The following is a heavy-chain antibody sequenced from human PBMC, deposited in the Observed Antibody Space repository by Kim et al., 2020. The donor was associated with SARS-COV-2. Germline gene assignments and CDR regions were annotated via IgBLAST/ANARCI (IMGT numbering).Heavy chain of an antibody. D-gene: IGHD3-9*01. CDR1: GFTFSSYG. CDR2: IWYDGSNK. Sequence: GGSLRLSCAASGFTFSSYGMHWVRQAPGKGLEWVAVIWYDGSNKYYADSVKGRFTISRDNSKNTLYLQMNSLRAEDTAVYYCAKDRARYFDWLLSSWFDAFDIWGQGTMVTVSS. J-gene: IGHJ3*02. V-gene: IGHV3-33*06. CDR3: AKDRARYFDWLLSSWFDAFDI.